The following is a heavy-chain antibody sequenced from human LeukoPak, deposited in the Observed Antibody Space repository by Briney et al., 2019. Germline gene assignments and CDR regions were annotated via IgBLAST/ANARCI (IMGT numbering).Heavy chain of an antibody. Sequence: LSLTCTVSGGSISSGAYYWSWVRQAPGKGLEWVSVIYSGGSTYYADSVKGRFTISRDNSKNTLYLQMNSLRAEDTAVYYCARRSRIDAFDIWGQGTMVTVSS. J-gene: IGHJ3*02. CDR3: ARRSRIDAFDI. CDR1: GGSISSGAYY. V-gene: IGHV3-53*01. CDR2: IYSGGST.